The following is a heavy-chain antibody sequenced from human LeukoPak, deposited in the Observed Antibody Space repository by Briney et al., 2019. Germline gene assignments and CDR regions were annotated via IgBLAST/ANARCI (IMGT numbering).Heavy chain of an antibody. CDR2: ISDTGXXX. Sequence: GGSLRLSCAASGFTFSSYAMNWVRQTPGKGXXXVSVISDTGXXXXXAXXXXXXXTISXXNSRXXLYLQMISLRADDTAVYYCAKGVTGTRAFDIWGQGTMVTVSS. D-gene: IGHD1-7*01. J-gene: IGHJ3*02. CDR1: GFTFSSYA. V-gene: IGHV3-23*01. CDR3: AKGVTGTRAFDI.